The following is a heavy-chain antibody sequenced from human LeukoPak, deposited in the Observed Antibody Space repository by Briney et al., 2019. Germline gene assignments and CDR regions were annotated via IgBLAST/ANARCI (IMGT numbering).Heavy chain of an antibody. CDR1: GYTFSGYY. CDR3: ARERGYCSSSSCYTSDAFDI. D-gene: IGHD2-2*02. J-gene: IGHJ3*02. Sequence: GASVKVSCKTSGYTFSGYYMHWVRQAPGHGLEWMGWINPKSGGTKYAQSFQGRVTLTRDTSIGTAYMELSRLRSDDTAVYYCARERGYCSSSSCYTSDAFDIRGQGTMVTVSS. V-gene: IGHV1-2*02. CDR2: INPKSGGT.